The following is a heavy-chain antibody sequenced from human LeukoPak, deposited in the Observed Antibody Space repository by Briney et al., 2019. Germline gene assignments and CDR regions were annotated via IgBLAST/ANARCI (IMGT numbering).Heavy chain of an antibody. CDR3: TTVGWAYYYMDV. CDR1: GFTFSNAW. V-gene: IGHV3-15*01. Sequence: GGSLRLPCAASGFTFSNAWMSWVRQAPGKGLEWVCRTKSKTDGGTKDSAAPVKGRFTISRDDSKTTLYLQMNSLKTEDTAVSYCTTVGWAYYYMDVWGKGTTVTVSS. CDR2: TKSKTDGGTK. J-gene: IGHJ6*03. D-gene: IGHD5-24*01.